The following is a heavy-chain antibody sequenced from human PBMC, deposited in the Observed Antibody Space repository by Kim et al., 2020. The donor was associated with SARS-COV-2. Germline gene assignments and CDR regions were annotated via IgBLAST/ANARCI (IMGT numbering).Heavy chain of an antibody. CDR3: TVYYYIAV. Sequence: GGSLRLSCAASGFTFSSYAMHWVRQAPGKGLEWVAYISYDGSNNYYADSVKGRFTISRDNSKNTLYLQMNSLRAEDTAVYYSTVYYYIAVCGKGTTATV. CDR1: GFTFSSYA. V-gene: IGHV3-30-3*01. J-gene: IGHJ6*03. D-gene: IGHD2-21*02. CDR2: ISYDGSNN.